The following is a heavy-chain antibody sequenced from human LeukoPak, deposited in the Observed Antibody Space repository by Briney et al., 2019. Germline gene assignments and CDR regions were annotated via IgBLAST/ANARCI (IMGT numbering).Heavy chain of an antibody. J-gene: IGHJ4*02. D-gene: IGHD3-22*01. V-gene: IGHV3-23*01. Sequence: PGGSLRLSCAASGFTFSSFAMTWVRQAPGKGLEWVSATSGSGGSTYYADSVNGRFTISRDNSKNTLYLLMGSLRPEDTAIYYCAKHFDSSGRPRAGFDHWGQGTLVTVSS. CDR2: TSGSGGST. CDR3: AKHFDSSGRPRAGFDH. CDR1: GFTFSSFA.